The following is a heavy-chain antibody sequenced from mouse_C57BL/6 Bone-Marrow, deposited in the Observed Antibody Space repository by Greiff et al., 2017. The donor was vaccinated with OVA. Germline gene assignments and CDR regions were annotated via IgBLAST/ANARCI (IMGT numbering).Heavy chain of an antibody. D-gene: IGHD1-1*01. CDR2: IISGGSYT. J-gene: IGHJ2*01. CDR3: ARHYYGSSYY. CDR1: GFTFSSYG. V-gene: IGHV5-6*01. Sequence: EVKLMESGGDLVKPGGSLKLSCAASGFTFSSYGMSCVRQTPDKRLEWVATIISGGSYTYYPDSVKGRVTISRDNAKNTLYLQMSSLKTEDTAMYYCARHYYGSSYYWGQGTTLTVSS.